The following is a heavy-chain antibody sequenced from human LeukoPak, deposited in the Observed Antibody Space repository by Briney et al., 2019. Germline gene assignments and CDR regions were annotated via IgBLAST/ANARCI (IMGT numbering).Heavy chain of an antibody. CDR3: ARGRGPQQQLGTNWFDP. Sequence: GGSLRLSCAASGFTFDDYGMSWVRQAPGKGLEWVSRINSDGSSTSYADSVKGRFAISRDNAKNTLYLQMNSLRAEDTAVYYCARGRGPQQQLGTNWFDPWGQGTLVTVSS. V-gene: IGHV3-74*01. D-gene: IGHD6-13*01. CDR1: GFTFDDYG. CDR2: INSDGSST. J-gene: IGHJ5*02.